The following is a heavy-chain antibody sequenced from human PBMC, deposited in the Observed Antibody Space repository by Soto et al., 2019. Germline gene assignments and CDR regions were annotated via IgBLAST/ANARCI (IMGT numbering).Heavy chain of an antibody. CDR2: IWYDGSNK. D-gene: IGHD3-10*01. J-gene: IGHJ6*02. V-gene: IGHV3-33*01. CDR1: GFTFSSYG. CDR3: ARDLVVRGVPIYGMDV. Sequence: GGSLRLSCAASGFTFSSYGMHWVRQAPGKGLEWVAVIWYDGSNKYYADSVRGRFTISRDNSKNTLYLQMNSLRAEDTAVYYCARDLVVRGVPIYGMDVWGQGTTVTVSS.